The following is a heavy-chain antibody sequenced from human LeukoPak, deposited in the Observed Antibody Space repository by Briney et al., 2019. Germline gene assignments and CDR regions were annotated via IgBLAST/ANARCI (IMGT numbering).Heavy chain of an antibody. D-gene: IGHD2-2*01. V-gene: IGHV1-2*02. CDR3: ARVRGYCSSTNCYYAFDI. CDR1: GYTFTGYY. Sequence: ASVKVSCKGSGYTFTGYYMHWVRQAPGQGLEGLGWINLNSGGTNYAQKFQGRVTMTRDTSISTAYMELSRLRSDDTAVYYCARVRGYCSSTNCYYAFDIWGQGTMVTVSS. CDR2: INLNSGGT. J-gene: IGHJ3*02.